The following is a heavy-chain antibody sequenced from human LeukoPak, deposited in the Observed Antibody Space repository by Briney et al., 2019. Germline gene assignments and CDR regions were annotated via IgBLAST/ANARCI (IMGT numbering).Heavy chain of an antibody. CDR2: IKEDGSEK. D-gene: IGHD3-22*01. V-gene: IGHV3-7*01. J-gene: IGHJ4*02. Sequence: GGSLRLSCAASGFTFSTYWMSWVRQAPGKGLEWVANIKEDGSEKYYGDSVKGRFTISRDNAKNSVYLEMISLRVEDTAVYYCARDSSGYQWGQGTLVTVSS. CDR1: GFTFSTYW. CDR3: ARDSSGYQ.